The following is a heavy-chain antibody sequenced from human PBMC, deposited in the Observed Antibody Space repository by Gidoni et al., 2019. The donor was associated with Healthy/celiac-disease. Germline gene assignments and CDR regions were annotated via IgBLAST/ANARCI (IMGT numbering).Heavy chain of an antibody. CDR2: IIPIFGTA. CDR3: ARPKLEHLDYYGMDV. V-gene: IGHV1-69*01. Sequence: QVQLVQSGAEVKKPGSSVTVSCQASGGTFSSYAISWVRQAPGQGLEGMGGIIPIFGTANYAQKFQGRVTITADESTSTAYMELSSLRSEDTAVYYCARPKLEHLDYYGMDVWGQGTTVTVSS. J-gene: IGHJ6*02. D-gene: IGHD1-1*01. CDR1: GGTFSSYA.